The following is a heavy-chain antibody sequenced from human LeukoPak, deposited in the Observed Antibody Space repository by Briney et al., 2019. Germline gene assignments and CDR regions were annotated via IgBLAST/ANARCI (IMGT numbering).Heavy chain of an antibody. CDR1: GYTFTGYY. J-gene: IGHJ4*02. V-gene: IGHV1-2*02. Sequence: GASVKVSCKASGYTFTGYYMHWVRQAPGQGLEWMGWINPNSGVTNYAQKFQGRVTMTRDTSISTAYMELSRLRSDDTAVYYCARAGGEYCSSTSCYTDIGYWGQGTLVTVSS. CDR2: INPNSGVT. CDR3: ARAGGEYCSSTSCYTDIGY. D-gene: IGHD2-2*02.